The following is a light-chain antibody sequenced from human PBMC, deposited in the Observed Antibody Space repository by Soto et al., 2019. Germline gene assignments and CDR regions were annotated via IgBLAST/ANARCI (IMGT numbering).Light chain of an antibody. CDR2: DAS. CDR1: QSVGSK. CDR3: QQYNNWPPFT. J-gene: IGKJ3*01. Sequence: EIVMTQSPATLSVSPGERASLSCRASQSVGSKLAWYQHKPGHAPRLLIYDASTRATGFPARFSGSGSGTEFTLPIISLQPEDFAVYYCQQYNNWPPFTFGPGTKVDIK. V-gene: IGKV3-15*01.